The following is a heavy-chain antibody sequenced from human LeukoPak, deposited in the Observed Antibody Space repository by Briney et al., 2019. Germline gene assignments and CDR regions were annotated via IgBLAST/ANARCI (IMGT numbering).Heavy chain of an antibody. Sequence: PSETLSLTCTVSGGSISSSSYYWGWIRQPPGQGLEWIGTIPYSGNAYYSPSLKSRVTISVDTSKNHFSLRLTSVTAVDTAVYYCARHFRTTSWFDYWGQGTLVTVSS. V-gene: IGHV4-39*01. D-gene: IGHD2-2*01. CDR3: ARHFRTTSWFDY. CDR1: GGSISSSSYY. CDR2: IPYSGNA. J-gene: IGHJ4*02.